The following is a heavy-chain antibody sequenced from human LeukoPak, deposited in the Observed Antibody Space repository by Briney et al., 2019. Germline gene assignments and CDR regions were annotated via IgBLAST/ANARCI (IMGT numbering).Heavy chain of an antibody. V-gene: IGHV3-23*01. D-gene: IGHD4-11*01. CDR1: GFTFSSYA. CDR3: AEDLDYTTYGYYFDY. J-gene: IGHJ4*02. CDR2: IGAGGTFT. Sequence: GGSLRLSCTASGFTFSSYAMNWVRQAPGKGLEWVSGIGAGGTFTYYADSVKGRFTISRDNSRNTLYLQMNSLIADDTAVYYCAEDLDYTTYGYYFDYWGQGTLVTVSS.